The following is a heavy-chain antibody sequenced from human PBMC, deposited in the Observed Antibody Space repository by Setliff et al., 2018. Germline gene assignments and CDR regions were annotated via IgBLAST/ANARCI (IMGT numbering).Heavy chain of an antibody. CDR2: IYYSGST. J-gene: IGHJ2*01. D-gene: IGHD6-19*01. CDR3: ARSRTIAVKGGVFAV. Sequence: SETLSLTCIVSGASISSDGYYWSWIRQHPGKGLEWIGYIYYSGSTYYNPSPKSRVTISLDTSKNQLSLELSSVTAADTAVYYCARSRTIAVKGGVFAVWGRGTLVTVSS. CDR1: GASISSDGYY. V-gene: IGHV4-31*03.